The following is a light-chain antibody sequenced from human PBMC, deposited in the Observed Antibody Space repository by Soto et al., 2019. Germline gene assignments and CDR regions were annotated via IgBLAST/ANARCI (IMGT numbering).Light chain of an antibody. V-gene: IGLV2-14*01. J-gene: IGLJ1*01. CDR2: EVS. Sequence: QSVLTQPASVSGSPGQSITVSCTGTSSDIGGYNYVSWYQQHPGKAPKVVIYEVSNRRLGVSNRFSASKSGNTASLIISGLQADDEADYFCSSYRSTTTFGVFGTGTKVTVL. CDR1: SSDIGGYNY. CDR3: SSYRSTTTFGV.